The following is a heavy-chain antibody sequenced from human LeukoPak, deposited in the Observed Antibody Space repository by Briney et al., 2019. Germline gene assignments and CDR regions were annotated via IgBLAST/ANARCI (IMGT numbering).Heavy chain of an antibody. CDR1: GFTFSSYA. V-gene: IGHV3-23*01. CDR3: AKPSSGWPSYYFDY. CDR2: ISGSGGST. J-gene: IGHJ4*02. D-gene: IGHD6-19*01. Sequence: GGSLRLSCAASGFTFSSYAMSWVRQAPGKGLEWVSAISGSGGSTYYADSVKGRFTISRDNSKNTLYLQMNGLRAEDTAVYYCAKPSSGWPSYYFDYWGQGTLVTVSS.